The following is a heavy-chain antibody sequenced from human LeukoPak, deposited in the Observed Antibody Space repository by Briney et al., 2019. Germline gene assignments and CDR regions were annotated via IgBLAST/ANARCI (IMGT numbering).Heavy chain of an antibody. D-gene: IGHD3-10*02. CDR3: AELGITMIGGV. Sequence: GRSLRLSCAASGFTFSSYAMHWVRQAPGKGLEWVAAISYDGSNKYSADSVKGRFAISRDNSKNTLYLQMNSLRADDTAVYYCAELGITMIGGVWGKGTTVTISS. V-gene: IGHV3-30*09. J-gene: IGHJ6*04. CDR2: ISYDGSNK. CDR1: GFTFSSYA.